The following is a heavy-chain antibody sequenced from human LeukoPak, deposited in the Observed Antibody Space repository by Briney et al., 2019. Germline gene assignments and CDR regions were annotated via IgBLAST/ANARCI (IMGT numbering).Heavy chain of an antibody. D-gene: IGHD1-26*01. CDR1: GGTFSSYA. J-gene: IGHJ6*03. CDR3: ARDVGPRLSLGYYYYMDV. Sequence: GASVKVSCKASGGTFSSYAISWVRQAPGQGLEWMGGIIPIFGTANYAQKFQGRVTITADESTSTAYMELSSLRSEDTAVYYCARDVGPRLSLGYYYYMDVWGKGTTVTVSS. V-gene: IGHV1-69*13. CDR2: IIPIFGTA.